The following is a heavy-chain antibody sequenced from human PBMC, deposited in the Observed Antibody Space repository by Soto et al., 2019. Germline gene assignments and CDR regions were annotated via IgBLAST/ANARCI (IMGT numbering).Heavy chain of an antibody. J-gene: IGHJ4*02. CDR3: ARVGPSREVPYPFEY. D-gene: IGHD1-26*01. CDR2: ISAYNHYT. Sequence: ASVKVCCKASGYTFSTYGISWVRQAPGQGLEWMGWISAYNHYTNYAQKFQGRVTMTTDTSTNTAYMELRSLRSGDTAMYFCARVGPSREVPYPFEYWGQGTLVTVSS. V-gene: IGHV1-18*01. CDR1: GYTFSTYG.